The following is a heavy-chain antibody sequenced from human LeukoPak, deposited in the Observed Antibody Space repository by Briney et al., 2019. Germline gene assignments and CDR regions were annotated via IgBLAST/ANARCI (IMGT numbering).Heavy chain of an antibody. D-gene: IGHD3-22*01. CDR1: GYSFTSYW. CDR3: ARLLYFYDSSGYSPGGFDY. Sequence: GESLKISCKGSGYSFTSYWIGWVRQMPGKGLEWMGIIYPGDSDTRYSPSFQGQVTISADKSISTAYLQWSSLKASDTAMYYCARLLYFYDSSGYSPGGFDYWGQGTLVTVSS. V-gene: IGHV5-51*01. J-gene: IGHJ4*02. CDR2: IYPGDSDT.